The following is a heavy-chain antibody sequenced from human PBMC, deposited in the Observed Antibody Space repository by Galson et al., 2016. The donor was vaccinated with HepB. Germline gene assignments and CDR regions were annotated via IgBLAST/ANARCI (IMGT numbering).Heavy chain of an antibody. V-gene: IGHV3-74*01. Sequence: SLRLSCAASGFTFSSYWMHWVRQAPGTGLVWVSRSNSDGSYTDYADSAKGRYTISRDNAKNTLFLQMTSLRAEDTAVYFCAREARYSGSSGALDIWGQGTVVTVSS. D-gene: IGHD1-26*01. J-gene: IGHJ3*02. CDR1: GFTFSSYW. CDR3: AREARYSGSSGALDI. CDR2: SNSDGSYT.